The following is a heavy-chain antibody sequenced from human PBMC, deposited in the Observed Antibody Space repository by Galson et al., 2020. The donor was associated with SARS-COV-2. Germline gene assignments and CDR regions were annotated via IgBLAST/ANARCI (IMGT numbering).Heavy chain of an antibody. J-gene: IGHJ4*02. D-gene: IGHD6-19*01. CDR1: GFTFSGSA. V-gene: IGHV3-73*01. CDR3: TSPGIAVAGTGLG. CDR2: IRSKANSYAT. Sequence: GGSLRLSCAASGFTFSGSAMHWVRQASGKGLEWVGRIRSKANSYATAYAASVKGRFTISRDDSKNTAYLQMNSLKTEDTAVYYCTSPGIAVAGTGLGWGQGTLVTVSS.